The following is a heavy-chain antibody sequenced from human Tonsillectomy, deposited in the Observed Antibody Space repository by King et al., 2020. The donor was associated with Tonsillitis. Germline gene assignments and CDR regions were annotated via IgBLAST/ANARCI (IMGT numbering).Heavy chain of an antibody. J-gene: IGHJ4*02. CDR2: ISYDGSNK. CDR3: AREIDY. V-gene: IGHV3-30*14. D-gene: IGHD2/OR15-2a*01. CDR1: GFTFSSYA. Sequence: VQLVESGGGVVQPGRSLRLSCAASGFTFSSYAIHWVRQAPGKGLEWVAVISYDGSNKYYAESVKGRFTISRDNSKNMLYLQMDSLRAEDTAVYYCAREIDYWGQGTLVSVSS.